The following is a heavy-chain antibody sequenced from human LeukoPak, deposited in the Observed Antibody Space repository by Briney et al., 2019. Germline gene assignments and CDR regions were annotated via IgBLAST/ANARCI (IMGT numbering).Heavy chain of an antibody. Sequence: PGRSLRLSCAASGFTFSSYGMHWVRQAPGKGLEWVAVISYDGSNKYYADSVKGRFTISRDNSKNKLYLQMNSLRAEDTAVYYCAKGVATITSSGGYYGMDVWGQGTTVTVSS. CDR3: AKGVATITSSGGYYGMDV. CDR2: ISYDGSNK. D-gene: IGHD5-12*01. CDR1: GFTFSSYG. V-gene: IGHV3-30*18. J-gene: IGHJ6*02.